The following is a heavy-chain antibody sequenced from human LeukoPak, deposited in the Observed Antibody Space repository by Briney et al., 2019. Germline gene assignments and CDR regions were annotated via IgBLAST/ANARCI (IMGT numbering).Heavy chain of an antibody. CDR2: ISSSSSYI. V-gene: IGHV3-21*01. J-gene: IGHJ4*02. CDR1: GFTFSSYS. Sequence: GGSLRLSCAASGFTFSSYSMNWVRQAPGKGLEWVSSISSSSSYIYYADSVKSRFTISRDNAKNSLYLQMNSLRAEDTAVYYCARDKRAGYQYDFWSGYYTSGYFDYWGQGTLVTVSP. CDR3: ARDKRAGYQYDFWSGYYTSGYFDY. D-gene: IGHD3-3*01.